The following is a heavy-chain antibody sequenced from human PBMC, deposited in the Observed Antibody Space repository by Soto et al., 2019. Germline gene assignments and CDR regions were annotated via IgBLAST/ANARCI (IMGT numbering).Heavy chain of an antibody. CDR2: IYTSGST. V-gene: IGHV4-4*07. D-gene: IGHD4-17*01. Sequence: WETLSLTCTVSGGSISSYYWSWIRQPAGKGLEWIGRIYTSGSTNYNPSLKSRVTMSVDTSKNQFSLKLSSVTAADTAVYYCARGSPRGGDYAHFDYWGQGTLVTVSS. CDR3: ARGSPRGGDYAHFDY. J-gene: IGHJ4*02. CDR1: GGSISSYY.